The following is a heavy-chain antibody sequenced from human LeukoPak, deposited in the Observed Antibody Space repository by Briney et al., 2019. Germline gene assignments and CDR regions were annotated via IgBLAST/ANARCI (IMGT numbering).Heavy chain of an antibody. Sequence: GGSLRLSCAASGFTFDVYAMHWVRQAPGKGLVWVSRINSDGSSTSYADSVKGRFTISRDNAKNTLYLQMNSLRAEDTAVYYCARGGGDYSNFHDGYYYYYYMDVWGKGTTVTVSS. CDR1: GFTFDVYA. D-gene: IGHD4-11*01. CDR3: ARGGGDYSNFHDGYYYYYYMDV. CDR2: INSDGSST. V-gene: IGHV3-74*01. J-gene: IGHJ6*03.